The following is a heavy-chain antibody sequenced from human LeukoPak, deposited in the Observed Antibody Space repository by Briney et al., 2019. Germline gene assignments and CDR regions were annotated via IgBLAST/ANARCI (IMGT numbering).Heavy chain of an antibody. Sequence: GGSLRLSCAASGFTFSSYGMSWVRQAPGKGLEWVSAISGSGGSTYYADSVKGRFTISRDNSKNTLYLQMNSLRAEDTAVYYCAKDIVVVPAAYFDYWGQGTLVTVSS. J-gene: IGHJ4*02. D-gene: IGHD2-2*01. CDR2: ISGSGGST. CDR1: GFTFSSYG. CDR3: AKDIVVVPAAYFDY. V-gene: IGHV3-23*01.